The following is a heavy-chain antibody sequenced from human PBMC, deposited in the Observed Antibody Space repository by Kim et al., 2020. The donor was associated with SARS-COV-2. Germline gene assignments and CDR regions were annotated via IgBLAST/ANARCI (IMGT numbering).Heavy chain of an antibody. V-gene: IGHV3-74*01. CDR2: INSDGSST. CDR3: ARGGGHSYAGVSYYYYGMDV. D-gene: IGHD5-18*01. J-gene: IGHJ6*02. Sequence: GGSLRLSCAASGFTFSSYWMHWVRQAPGKGLVWVSRINSDGSSTSYADSVKGRFTISRDNAKNTLYLQMNSLRAEDTAVYYCARGGGHSYAGVSYYYYGMDVWGQGTTVTVSS. CDR1: GFTFSSYW.